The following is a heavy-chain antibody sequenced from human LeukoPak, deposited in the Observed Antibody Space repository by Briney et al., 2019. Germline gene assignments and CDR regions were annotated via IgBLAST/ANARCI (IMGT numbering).Heavy chain of an antibody. J-gene: IGHJ3*01. CDR1: GFTVSSNY. CDR2: IYSGGST. CDR3: ASRMAAAVTLGAFDV. Sequence: PGGSLRLSCAASGFTVSSNYMSWVRQAPGKGLEWVSVIYSGGSTYYADSVKGRFTISRDISKNTLYLQMNSLRPEDTAVYYCASRMAAAVTLGAFDVWGQGTMVTVSS. D-gene: IGHD6-13*01. V-gene: IGHV3-66*02.